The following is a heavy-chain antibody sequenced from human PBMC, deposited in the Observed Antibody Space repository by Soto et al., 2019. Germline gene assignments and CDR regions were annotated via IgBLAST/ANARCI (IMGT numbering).Heavy chain of an antibody. Sequence: GGSLRLSCAASGFTLGKYTMGWVRQAPGKGLEWVAESYSTGGTEYADSVKGRFTISRDNSKNTLVLQMNSLGVEDTALYYCARDREPDGIWTFDSWGQGTLVTVSS. CDR3: ARDREPDGIWTFDS. J-gene: IGHJ4*02. D-gene: IGHD3-9*01. CDR2: SYSTGGT. V-gene: IGHV3-23*05. CDR1: GFTLGKYT.